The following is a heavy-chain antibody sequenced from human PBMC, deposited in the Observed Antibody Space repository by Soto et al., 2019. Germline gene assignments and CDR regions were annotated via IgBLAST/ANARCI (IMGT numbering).Heavy chain of an antibody. CDR1: GFSLSDYA. J-gene: IGHJ6*02. CDR2: INSDSRTI. CDR3: ARIKLVEWFFINVDVYDMDV. D-gene: IGHD3-3*01. Sequence: GGSLRLSCVASGFSLSDYAVNWVRQAPGKGLEWVSFINSDSRTIYYADSVEGRFTVSRDNARNSVSLQMDSLRDEDAAVYYCARIKLVEWFFINVDVYDMDVWGQGTPVTVSS. V-gene: IGHV3-48*02.